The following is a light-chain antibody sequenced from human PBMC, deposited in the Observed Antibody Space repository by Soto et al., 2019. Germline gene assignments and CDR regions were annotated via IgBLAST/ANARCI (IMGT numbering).Light chain of an antibody. CDR1: QSISDW. Sequence: DIQMTQSPSTLSASVGDGVTITCRASQSISDWLAWYQQKPGKAPKLLIYKASNLQSGVPRRFSGSGSGTEFTLTISSLQPDDYATYYGQEYNTHSRYSFGQGTKLEIK. CDR2: KAS. V-gene: IGKV1-5*03. J-gene: IGKJ2*03. CDR3: QEYNTHSRYS.